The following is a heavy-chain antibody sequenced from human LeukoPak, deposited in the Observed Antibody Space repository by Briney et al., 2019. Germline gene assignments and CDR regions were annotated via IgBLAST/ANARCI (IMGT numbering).Heavy chain of an antibody. V-gene: IGHV3-21*01. Sequence: GGSLTLSCAASGFTFSSYSMSWVRQAPGKGLEWVSSISSSRSYIYYADSVKGRFTLYRNNAKNSLYLQMNSLRAEDTAVYYCARDHSLMHYYSSGYYDYWGQGTLVTVSS. D-gene: IGHD3-22*01. J-gene: IGHJ4*02. CDR1: GFTFSSYS. CDR2: ISSSRSYI. CDR3: ARDHSLMHYYSSGYYDY.